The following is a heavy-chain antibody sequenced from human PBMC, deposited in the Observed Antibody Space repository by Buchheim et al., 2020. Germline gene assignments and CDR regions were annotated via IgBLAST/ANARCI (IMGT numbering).Heavy chain of an antibody. CDR2: ISYDGSNK. CDR3: ARELGGSHESYGMDV. CDR1: GFTFSSYA. Sequence: QVQLVESGGGVVQPGRSLRLSCAASGFTFSSYAMYWVRQAPGKGLEWVAVISYDGSNKYYADSVKGRFTISRDNSKNTLYLQMNSLRAEDTAVYYCARELGGSHESYGMDVWGQGTT. V-gene: IGHV3-30*04. D-gene: IGHD2-15*01. J-gene: IGHJ6*02.